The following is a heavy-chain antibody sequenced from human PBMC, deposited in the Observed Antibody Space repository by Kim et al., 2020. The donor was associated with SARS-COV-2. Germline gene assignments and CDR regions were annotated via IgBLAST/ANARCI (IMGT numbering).Heavy chain of an antibody. CDR2: INHSGST. Sequence: SETLSLTCAVYGGSFSGYYWSWIRQPPGKGLEWIGEINHSGSTNYNPSLKSRVTISVDTSKNQFSLKLSSVTAADTAVYYCARVTEFEDAFDIWGQGTMV. D-gene: IGHD3-10*01. V-gene: IGHV4-34*01. CDR3: ARVTEFEDAFDI. J-gene: IGHJ3*02. CDR1: GGSFSGYY.